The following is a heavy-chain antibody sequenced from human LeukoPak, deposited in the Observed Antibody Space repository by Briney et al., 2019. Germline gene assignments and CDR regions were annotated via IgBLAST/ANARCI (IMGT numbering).Heavy chain of an antibody. CDR3: GRQGYTASYYFVDY. Sequence: SETLSLTCTVSGGSISSYYWSWIRQPPGKGLEWIGYIYYSGSTNYNPSLKSRVTISVDTSKNQFSLKLSSVTAADTAVYYCGRQGYTASYYFVDYWSQGTLVTVSS. V-gene: IGHV4-59*01. CDR1: GGSISSYY. J-gene: IGHJ4*02. CDR2: IYYSGST. D-gene: IGHD3-10*01.